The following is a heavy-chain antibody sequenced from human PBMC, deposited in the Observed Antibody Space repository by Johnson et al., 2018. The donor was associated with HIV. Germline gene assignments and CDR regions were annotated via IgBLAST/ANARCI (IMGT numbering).Heavy chain of an antibody. CDR1: GFTFSRYG. V-gene: IGHV3-30*02. D-gene: IGHD5-18*01. J-gene: IGHJ3*02. CDR2: IRYDGNNK. Sequence: QAQLVESGGGVVQPGGSLRLSCAASGFTFSRYGMHWVRQAPGKGLEWVAFIRYDGNNKYYADSVKGRFTISRDNSKNTVYLQMNSLRAEDTAVYYCAKRVHSYGYAGAFDIWGQGTMVTVSS. CDR3: AKRVHSYGYAGAFDI.